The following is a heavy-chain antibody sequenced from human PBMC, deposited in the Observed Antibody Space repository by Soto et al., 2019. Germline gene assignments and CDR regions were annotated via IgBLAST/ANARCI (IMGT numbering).Heavy chain of an antibody. V-gene: IGHV3-23*01. CDR2: IGTRDDI. CDR3: AKDSGSLRITIFGVVIVEIDY. J-gene: IGHJ4*02. CDR1: GFTFSDYA. Sequence: GGSLRLSCAASGFTFSDYAMSWVRQAPGKGLEWVSAIGTRDDIFYADSVKGRFTISRDNSKNTLYLQMNSLRAEDTAVYYCAKDSGSLRITIFGVVIVEIDYWGQGTLVTVSS. D-gene: IGHD3-3*01.